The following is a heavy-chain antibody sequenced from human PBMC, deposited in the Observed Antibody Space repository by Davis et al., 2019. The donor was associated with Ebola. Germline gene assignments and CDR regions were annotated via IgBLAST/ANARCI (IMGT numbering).Heavy chain of an antibody. CDR2: ISGSGDGI. CDR1: GFTFSSYA. Sequence: PGGSLRLSCAASGFTFSSYAMSWVRQAPGKGLEWVSTISGSGDGIYYTDSVKGRFTISRDNSKNTLYLQMNSLRAEDTAVYYCARENSGYDYVGYYYYGMDVWGQGTTVTVSS. CDR3: ARENSGYDYVGYYYYGMDV. D-gene: IGHD5-12*01. V-gene: IGHV3-23*01. J-gene: IGHJ6*02.